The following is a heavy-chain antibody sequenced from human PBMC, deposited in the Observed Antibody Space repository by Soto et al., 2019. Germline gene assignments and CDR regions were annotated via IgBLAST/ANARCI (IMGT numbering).Heavy chain of an antibody. CDR1: GFTFDDYA. D-gene: IGHD1-26*01. Sequence: EVQLVESGGGLVQPGRSLRLSCAASGFTFDDYAMHCVRQAPGKGLEWVSGISWNSGSIGYADSVKGRFTISRDNAKNSLYLQMNSLRAEDTALYYCAKGRVGATTGWYYYYGMDVWGQGTTVTVFS. V-gene: IGHV3-9*01. CDR3: AKGRVGATTGWYYYYGMDV. CDR2: ISWNSGSI. J-gene: IGHJ6*02.